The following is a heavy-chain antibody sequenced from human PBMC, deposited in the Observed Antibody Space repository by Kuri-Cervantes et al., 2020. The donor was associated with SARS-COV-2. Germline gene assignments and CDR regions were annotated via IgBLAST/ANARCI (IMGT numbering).Heavy chain of an antibody. Sequence: GSLRLSCTVSGGSISSYYWSWIRQPAGKGLEWIGRIYTSGSTNYNPSLKSRVTMSVDTSKNQFSLKLSTVTVADTAVYYCASIDSSGYYADYWGQGTLVTVSS. J-gene: IGHJ4*02. CDR3: ASIDSSGYYADY. CDR2: IYTSGST. CDR1: GGSISSYY. D-gene: IGHD3-22*01. V-gene: IGHV4-4*07.